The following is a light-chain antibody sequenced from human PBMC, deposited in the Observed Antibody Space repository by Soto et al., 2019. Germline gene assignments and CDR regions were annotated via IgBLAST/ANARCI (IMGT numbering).Light chain of an antibody. J-gene: IGKJ1*01. CDR1: QNIDHH. V-gene: IGKV1-39*01. CDR2: AAS. CDR3: QQSYSTTWT. Sequence: DIQMTQSPSSLSASVGDRVTITCRASQNIDHHLNWYQHKPGRAPKLLMDAASRMQSGVPWRFSGSGTGTEFTLIINSLQPEDFATYYCQQSYSTTWTFGQGTKVDIK.